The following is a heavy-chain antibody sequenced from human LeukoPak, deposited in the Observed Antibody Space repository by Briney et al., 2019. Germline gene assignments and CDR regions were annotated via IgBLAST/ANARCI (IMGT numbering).Heavy chain of an antibody. V-gene: IGHV3-30*02. CDR1: GFTFSSYG. CDR2: IRYDGSNK. J-gene: IGHJ4*02. Sequence: GGSLRLSCAASGFTFSSYGMHWVRQAPGKGLEWVAFIRYDGSNKYYADSVKGRFTISRDNSKNTLYLQMNSLRAEDTAVYYCARDPAVDCSSTSCYNYFDYWGQGTLVTVSS. CDR3: ARDPAVDCSSTSCYNYFDY. D-gene: IGHD2-2*02.